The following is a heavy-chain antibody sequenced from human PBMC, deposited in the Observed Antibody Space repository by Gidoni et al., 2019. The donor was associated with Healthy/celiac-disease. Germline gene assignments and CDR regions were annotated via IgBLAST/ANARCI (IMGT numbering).Heavy chain of an antibody. V-gene: IGHV3-23*01. D-gene: IGHD1-26*01. CDR2: ISGSGGST. J-gene: IGHJ4*02. Sequence: EVQLLESGGGLVQPGGSLRLSCAASGFPFSSYAMRWVRQAPGKGLGWVSAISGSGGSTYYADSVKGRFTISRDNSKNTLYLQMNSLRAEDTAVYYCAKGKGGSYLFDYWGQGTLVTVSS. CDR1: GFPFSSYA. CDR3: AKGKGGSYLFDY.